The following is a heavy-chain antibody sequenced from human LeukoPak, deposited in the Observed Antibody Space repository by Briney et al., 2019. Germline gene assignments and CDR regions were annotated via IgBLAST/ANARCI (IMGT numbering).Heavy chain of an antibody. V-gene: IGHV4-30-4*01. CDR1: GGSISSGDYY. CDR3: ASLAYYYGSGSTVDY. CDR2: IYYSGST. Sequence: PSETLSLTCTVSGGSISSGDYYWSWIRQPPGKGLEWIGYIYYSGSTYYNPSLKSRVTISVDTSKNQFSLKLSSVTAADTAVYYCASLAYYYGSGSTVDYWGQGTLVTVSP. J-gene: IGHJ4*02. D-gene: IGHD3-10*01.